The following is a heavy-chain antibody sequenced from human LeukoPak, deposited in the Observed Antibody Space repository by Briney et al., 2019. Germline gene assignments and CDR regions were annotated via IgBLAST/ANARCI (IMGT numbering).Heavy chain of an antibody. J-gene: IGHJ6*03. CDR1: GYIFTGYY. V-gene: IGHV1-2*02. D-gene: IGHD3-10*01. CDR3: ARDGVFRFEVGHVYYYYMDV. CDR2: INPNSGDT. Sequence: GASVKVSCKASGYIFTGYYIHWVRQAPGQGLEWMGWINPNSGDTKYAQKFQGRVTMTRDTSNNTVYMDLTRLIFDDTAMYYCARDGVFRFEVGHVYYYYMDVWGKGTTVIISS.